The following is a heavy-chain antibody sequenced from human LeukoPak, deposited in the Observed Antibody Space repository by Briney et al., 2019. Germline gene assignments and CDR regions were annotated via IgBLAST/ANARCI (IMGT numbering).Heavy chain of an antibody. D-gene: IGHD3-9*01. CDR3: ARTSGDWLSWAWIGVDI. CDR2: ISSSSSTI. Sequence: PGGSLRLSCAASGFTFSSYSMNWVRQAPGKGLEWVSYISSSSSTIYYADSVKGRFTISRDNAKNSLYLQMNSLRAEDTAVYYCARTSGDWLSWAWIGVDIWGQGTTVTVSS. V-gene: IGHV3-48*01. CDR1: GFTFSSYS. J-gene: IGHJ6*02.